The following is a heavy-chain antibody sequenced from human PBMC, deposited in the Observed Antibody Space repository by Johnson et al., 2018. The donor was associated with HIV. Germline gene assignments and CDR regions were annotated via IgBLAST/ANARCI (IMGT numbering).Heavy chain of an antibody. CDR2: ISYDGSST. D-gene: IGHD1-26*01. CDR1: GFTFSSYA. Sequence: QVQLVESGGGVVQPGGSLRLSCAASGFTFSSYAMHWVRQAPGKGLEWVAVISYDGSSTSYADSVTGRFTISRDNAKNTLYLQMNSLRAEDTAVYYCAREGLIVGATLGAFDIWGQGTMVTVSS. CDR3: AREGLIVGATLGAFDI. V-gene: IGHV3-30*04. J-gene: IGHJ3*02.